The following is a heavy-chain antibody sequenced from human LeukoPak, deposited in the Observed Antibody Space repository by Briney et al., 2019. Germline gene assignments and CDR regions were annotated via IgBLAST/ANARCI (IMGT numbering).Heavy chain of an antibody. CDR1: GFTFSSYS. J-gene: IGHJ4*02. Sequence: GGSLRLSWAASGFTFSSYSMNWVRQAPGRGLEWVSYICSSSSTIYYADSVKGRFTIARDNAKNSLYLQMNSLRAEDTDVYDCASYYGSGSYYNVFDYWGQGTLVTVSS. CDR2: ICSSSSTI. V-gene: IGHV3-48*01. CDR3: ASYYGSGSYYNVFDY. D-gene: IGHD3-10*01.